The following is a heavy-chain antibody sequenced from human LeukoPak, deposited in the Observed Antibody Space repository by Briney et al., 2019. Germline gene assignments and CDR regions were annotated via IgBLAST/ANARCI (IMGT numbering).Heavy chain of an antibody. D-gene: IGHD4-17*01. Sequence: PSETLSLTCSVSGDSISSTVYYWSWIRQPPGTGLEWIGNIYYNGATFYSPSLKRRVTMSVDTSKSQFSLKLTSVTAADTAVYFCAGRSRTSGYYADWGQGTLVSVSS. CDR2: IYYNGAT. V-gene: IGHV4-39*01. J-gene: IGHJ4*02. CDR3: AGRSRTSGYYAD. CDR1: GDSISSTVYY.